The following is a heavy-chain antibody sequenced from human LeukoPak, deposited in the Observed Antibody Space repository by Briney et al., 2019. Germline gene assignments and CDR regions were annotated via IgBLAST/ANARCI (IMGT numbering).Heavy chain of an antibody. Sequence: GGSLRLSCAAAGFIFSDYWMGWVRQAPGKGLEWVANIKQDGSERYYVDSVKGRFTISRDNAKNSLYLQMNSLRAEDTAVYYCARGRGALDIWGQGTMVTVSS. CDR2: IKQDGSER. CDR1: GFIFSDYW. CDR3: ARGRGALDI. V-gene: IGHV3-7*01. J-gene: IGHJ3*02.